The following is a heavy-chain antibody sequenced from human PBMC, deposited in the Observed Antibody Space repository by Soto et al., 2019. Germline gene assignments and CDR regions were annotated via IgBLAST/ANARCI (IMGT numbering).Heavy chain of an antibody. V-gene: IGHV1-46*03. J-gene: IGHJ4*02. Sequence: GASVKVSCKASGYTFTSYYMHWVRQAPGQGLEWMGMINPSGGSTSYAQKFQGRVTMTRDTSTSTVYMELSSLRSEDTAVYYCARGHDGSGSYSYYFYYWGQGTLVTVAS. CDR3: ARGHDGSGSYSYYFYY. D-gene: IGHD3-10*01. CDR1: GYTFTSYY. CDR2: INPSGGST.